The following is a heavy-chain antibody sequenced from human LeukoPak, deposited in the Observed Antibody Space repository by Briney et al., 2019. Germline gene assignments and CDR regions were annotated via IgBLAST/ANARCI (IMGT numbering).Heavy chain of an antibody. CDR1: GYTFTSYG. J-gene: IGHJ4*02. Sequence: ASVKVSCTASGYTFTSYGISWGRQAPGQGLEWMGWISAYNGNTNYAQKLQGRVTMTTDTSTSTAYMELRSLRSDDTAVYYCARVYYDSSGYLPRDFDYWGQGTLVTVSS. V-gene: IGHV1-18*01. D-gene: IGHD3-22*01. CDR3: ARVYYDSSGYLPRDFDY. CDR2: ISAYNGNT.